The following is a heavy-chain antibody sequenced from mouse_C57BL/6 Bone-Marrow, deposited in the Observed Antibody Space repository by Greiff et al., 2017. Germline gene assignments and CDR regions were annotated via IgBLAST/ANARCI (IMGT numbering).Heavy chain of an antibody. CDR3: TTGVHY. V-gene: IGHV14-4*01. Sequence: VQLQQSGAELVRPGASVKLSCTASGFNINDDYMHWVKQRPEQGLEWIGWIDPENGDTEYASKFQGKATITADTSSSTAYMQLSSLTSEDTAVYYCTTGVHYGGQGTTLTVSS. CDR2: IDPENGDT. CDR1: GFNINDDY. J-gene: IGHJ2*01.